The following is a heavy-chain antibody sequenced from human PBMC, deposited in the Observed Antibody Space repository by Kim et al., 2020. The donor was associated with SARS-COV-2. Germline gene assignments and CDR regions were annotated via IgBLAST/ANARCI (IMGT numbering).Heavy chain of an antibody. V-gene: IGHV4-39*01. Sequence: SETLSLTCTVSGGSISSSSYYWGWIRQPPGKGLEWIGSIYYSGSTYYNQSLKSRVTISVDTSKNQFSLKLSSVTAADTAVYYCARHRVVSPTQTDYWGQGTLVTVSS. D-gene: IGHD3-10*01. CDR3: ARHRVVSPTQTDY. CDR2: IYYSGST. CDR1: GGSISSSSYY. J-gene: IGHJ4*02.